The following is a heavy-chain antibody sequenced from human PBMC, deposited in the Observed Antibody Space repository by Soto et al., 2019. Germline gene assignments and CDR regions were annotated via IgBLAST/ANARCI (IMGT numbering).Heavy chain of an antibody. V-gene: IGHV3-21*01. J-gene: IGHJ5*02. CDR1: GFTFSSYS. Sequence: EVQLVESGGGLVKPGGSLRLSCAASGFTFSSYSMNWVRQAPGKGLEWVSSISSSSSYIYYADSVKGRFTISRDNAKNSLYLQMKSLRAEDTAVYYCARAGSRSTGNWFDPWGQGTLVTVSS. CDR3: ARAGSRSTGNWFDP. CDR2: ISSSSSYI. D-gene: IGHD1-1*01.